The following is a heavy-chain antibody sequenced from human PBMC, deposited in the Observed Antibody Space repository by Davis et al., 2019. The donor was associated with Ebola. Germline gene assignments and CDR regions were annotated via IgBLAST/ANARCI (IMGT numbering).Heavy chain of an antibody. CDR2: INPNSGGT. CDR1: GYTFTGYY. J-gene: IGHJ3*02. D-gene: IGHD3-22*01. CDR3: ARSRSSGAFDI. Sequence: AASVTVSCKASGYTFTGYYMHWVRQAPGQGLEWMGRINPNSGGTNYAQKFQGRVTMTRDTSISTAYMELSRLRSDDTAVYYCARSRSSGAFDIWGQGTMVTVSS. V-gene: IGHV1-2*06.